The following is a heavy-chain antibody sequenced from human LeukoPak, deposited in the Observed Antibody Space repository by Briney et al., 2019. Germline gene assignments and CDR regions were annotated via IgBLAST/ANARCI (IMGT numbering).Heavy chain of an antibody. Sequence: GGSLRLSCAASGLTLSSNYMTWVRQAPGKGLEWVSVIYSAANTYYADSVKGRFTISRDNSKNTLYLQMNSLRAEDTAVYYCAVRGDLLYNYFDYWGQGTLVTVSS. V-gene: IGHV3-66*01. CDR3: AVRGDLLYNYFDY. D-gene: IGHD3-3*01. CDR2: IYSAANT. CDR1: GLTLSSNY. J-gene: IGHJ4*02.